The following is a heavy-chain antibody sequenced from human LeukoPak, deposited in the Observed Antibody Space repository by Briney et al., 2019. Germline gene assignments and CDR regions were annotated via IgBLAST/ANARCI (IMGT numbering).Heavy chain of an antibody. CDR3: AGTPNWFDP. J-gene: IGHJ5*02. CDR1: GDSISSYY. CDR2: IYYSGST. Sequence: SETLSLTCSVSGDSISSYYWSWIRQPPGKGLEWIGYIYYSGSTNYNPSLKSRVTISVDTSKNQFSLKLSSVAAADTAVYYCAGTPNWFDPWGQGTLVTVSS. D-gene: IGHD2-15*01. V-gene: IGHV4-59*01.